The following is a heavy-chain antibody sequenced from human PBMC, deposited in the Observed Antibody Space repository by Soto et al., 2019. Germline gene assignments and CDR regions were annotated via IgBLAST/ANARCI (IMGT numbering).Heavy chain of an antibody. CDR3: ARGTTRDAPPYRHFDWSKYRANYYMDV. CDR2: INHSGST. Sequence: SETLSLTCAVYGGSFSGYYWSWIRQPPGKGLEWIGEINHSGSTNYNPSLKSRVTISVDTSKNQFSLKLSSVTAADTAVYYCARGTTRDAPPYRHFDWSKYRANYYMDVWGKGTTVTVSS. J-gene: IGHJ6*03. CDR1: GGSFSGYY. D-gene: IGHD3-9*01. V-gene: IGHV4-34*01.